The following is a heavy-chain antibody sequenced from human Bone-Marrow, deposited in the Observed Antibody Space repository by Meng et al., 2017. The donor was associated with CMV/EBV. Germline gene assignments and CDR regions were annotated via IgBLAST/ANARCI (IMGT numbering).Heavy chain of an antibody. D-gene: IGHD3-10*01. CDR1: GFAFSDYY. Sequence: GESLKISCTASGFAFSDYYMSWIRQAPGKGLEWVSYISSRAATIYYTDSVKGRFTISRDNAKNSLYLQMNNLRAEDTAVFNCATSGRGGQYYFDSWGQGTLVTVSS. J-gene: IGHJ4*02. CDR2: ISSRAATI. CDR3: ATSGRGGQYYFDS. V-gene: IGHV3-11*01.